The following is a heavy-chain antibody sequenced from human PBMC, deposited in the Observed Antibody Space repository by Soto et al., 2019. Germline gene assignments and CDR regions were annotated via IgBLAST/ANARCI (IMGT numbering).Heavy chain of an antibody. J-gene: IGHJ5*02. Sequence: SETLPLTCTVSGGSITNYLWSWIRQSPGKGLEWIGYIYYSGTTNYNPSLMSRVTISVDTSKNHFSLKLTSVTAADTAVYYCARVYGSGSLTNWFDPWGRGTLVTVSS. D-gene: IGHD3-10*01. CDR1: GGSITNYL. V-gene: IGHV4-59*01. CDR3: ARVYGSGSLTNWFDP. CDR2: IYYSGTT.